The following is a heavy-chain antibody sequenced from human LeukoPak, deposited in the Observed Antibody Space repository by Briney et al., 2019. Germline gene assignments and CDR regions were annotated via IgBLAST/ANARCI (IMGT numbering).Heavy chain of an antibody. CDR1: GFTFSNYW. Sequence: GGSLRLSCAASGFTFSNYWMTWFRQAPGKGPEGVANINEDGSGTYYVDSVKGRFSISRDNAKNLLNLQMNTLRVEDTAVYFCARDSSRASGSSNDYWGQGTLVTVSS. J-gene: IGHJ4*02. CDR2: INEDGSGT. V-gene: IGHV3-7*04. CDR3: ARDSSRASGSSNDY. D-gene: IGHD3-10*01.